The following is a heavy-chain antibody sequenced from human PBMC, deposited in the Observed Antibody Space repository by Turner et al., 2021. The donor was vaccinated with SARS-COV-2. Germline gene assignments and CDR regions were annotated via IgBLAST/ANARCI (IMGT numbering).Heavy chain of an antibody. CDR1: GFTFSSYG. V-gene: IGHV3-33*05. J-gene: IGHJ5*02. Sequence: QVPLVESGGGVVQPGRSLRLSCAASGFTFSSYGMDWVRQAPGKGLEWVAVILYDGSFKYYGDSVKGRFTISRDNSKNTLYLQMNSLRAEDTAVYYCARDYSSSSYLVSWFDPWGQGTLVTVSS. CDR2: ILYDGSFK. D-gene: IGHD6-6*01. CDR3: ARDYSSSSYLVSWFDP.